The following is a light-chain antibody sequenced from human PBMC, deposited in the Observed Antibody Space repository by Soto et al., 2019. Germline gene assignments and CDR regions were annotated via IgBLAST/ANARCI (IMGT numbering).Light chain of an antibody. J-gene: IGKJ5*01. CDR3: QQSYMAPIN. CDR1: QSISTY. Sequence: DIQMTQSPSSLSASVGNRVTITCRASQSISTYLNWYQKKPGKAPNLLIYDASRLQSGVPSRFSGSGGGTDFTLSISSVQPEDFATYFCQQSYMAPINFGQGTRLEIK. CDR2: DAS. V-gene: IGKV1-39*01.